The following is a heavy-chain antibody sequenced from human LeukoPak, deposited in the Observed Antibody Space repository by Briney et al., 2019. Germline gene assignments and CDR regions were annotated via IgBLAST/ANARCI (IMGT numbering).Heavy chain of an antibody. D-gene: IGHD3-16*01. CDR1: GYTFTSYD. V-gene: IGHV1-46*01. CDR3: TRTLGAVADSRYWFDP. J-gene: IGHJ5*02. CDR2: VNPSGGGT. Sequence: ASVKVSCKASGYTFTSYDINWVRQAPGQGLEWMGVVNPSGGGTSYSQMFQGRLTMTRDMSTSTVYMELSSLRSEDTAVYYCTRTLGAVADSRYWFDPWGQGTLVTVSS.